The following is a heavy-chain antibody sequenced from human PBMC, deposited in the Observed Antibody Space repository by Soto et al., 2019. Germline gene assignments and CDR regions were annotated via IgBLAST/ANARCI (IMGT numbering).Heavy chain of an antibody. J-gene: IGHJ5*02. CDR2: ISAYNGNT. CDR1: GYTFTSYG. D-gene: IGHD2-15*01. CDR3: ARDQPRYCSGGSCLYNWFDP. Sequence: QVLLVQSGAEVKKPGASVKVSCKASGYTFTSYGISWVRQAPGQGLEWMGWISAYNGNTNYAQKLQGRVTMTTDTSTSTAYMELRSLRSDDTAVYYCARDQPRYCSGGSCLYNWFDPWGQGTLVTVSS. V-gene: IGHV1-18*01.